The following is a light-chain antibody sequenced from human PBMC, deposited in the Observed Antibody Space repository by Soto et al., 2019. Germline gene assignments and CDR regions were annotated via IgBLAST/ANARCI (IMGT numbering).Light chain of an antibody. CDR3: QHYNNYLWT. CDR2: DAS. V-gene: IGKV1-5*01. J-gene: IGKJ1*01. CDR1: QSISHW. Sequence: IRMTQSPSSLSASVGDRITVTCRASQSISHWLAWYQQKPGKAPKVLIYDASTLQIGAPSRFSGSGSGTEFTLTISSLQPDDFATYYCQHYNNYLWTFGQGTKGDI.